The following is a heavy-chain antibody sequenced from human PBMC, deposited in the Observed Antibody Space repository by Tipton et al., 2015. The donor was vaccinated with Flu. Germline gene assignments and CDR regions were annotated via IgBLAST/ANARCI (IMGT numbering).Heavy chain of an antibody. V-gene: IGHV4-61*02. D-gene: IGHD4-17*01. J-gene: IGHJ3*02. CDR3: ARGDYGDYDHEADAFDI. CDR2: IQSSGST. CDR1: GGSISSGSFY. Sequence: TLSLTCTVSGGSISSGSFYWTWIRQPAGKGLEWIGRIQSSGSTTYNPSLESRVTISIDRSKNQFSLTLTSVTAADAAMYYCARGDYGDYDHEADAFDIWGQGTLVSVSA.